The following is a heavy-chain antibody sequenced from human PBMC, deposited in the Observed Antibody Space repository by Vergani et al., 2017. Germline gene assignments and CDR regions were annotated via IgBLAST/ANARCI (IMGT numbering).Heavy chain of an antibody. Sequence: EVQLVESGGGIVKPGGSMRLSCVASGFRFRNAWMNWVRRTPGKGLEWVGRIKSTFDRGTTDYAAAVKGRFTISRDDSKNTLFLQMNGLKTEDIGVYYCTTDPRYCGDGSCXWLRDHHYYGMDVWGQGTTVTVSS. J-gene: IGHJ6*02. CDR3: TTDPRYCGDGSCXWLRDHHYYGMDV. CDR2: IKSTFDRGTT. V-gene: IGHV3-15*07. D-gene: IGHD2-21*01. CDR1: GFRFRNAW.